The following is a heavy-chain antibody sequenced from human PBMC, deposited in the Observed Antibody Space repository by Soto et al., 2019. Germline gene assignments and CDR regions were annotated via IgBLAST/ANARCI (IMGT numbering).Heavy chain of an antibody. CDR1: GFTFSSYA. J-gene: IGHJ4*02. Sequence: GGSLRLSCAASGFTFSSYAMSWVRQAPGKGLEWVSAISGSGGSTYYADSVKGRFTISRDNSKNTLYLQMNSLRAEDTAVYYSAKGPPGPRGRYYFDYWGQGTLVTVSS. CDR3: AKGPPGPRGRYYFDY. V-gene: IGHV3-23*01. D-gene: IGHD3-10*01. CDR2: ISGSGGST.